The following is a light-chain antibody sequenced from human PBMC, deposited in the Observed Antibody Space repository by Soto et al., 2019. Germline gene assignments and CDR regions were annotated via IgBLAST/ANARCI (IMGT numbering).Light chain of an antibody. CDR1: QTISTY. V-gene: IGKV1-39*01. CDR3: QQSYTTPYT. CDR2: TAS. J-gene: IGKJ2*01. Sequence: DIQMTQSPSSLSAVVGDRVTITCRTSQTISTYLNWYQQKPGKAPQLLIYTASSLQTGVPSRFSGSGSGTDFTLTITSLQPEDFATYYCQQSYTTPYTFGQGTYLEI.